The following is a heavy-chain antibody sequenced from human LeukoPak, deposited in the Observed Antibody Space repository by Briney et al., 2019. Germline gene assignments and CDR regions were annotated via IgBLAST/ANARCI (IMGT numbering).Heavy chain of an antibody. D-gene: IGHD5-18*01. Sequence: GGFLRLSCAASGFTFSSYSMNWVRQAPGKGLEWVSYISSSSSTIYYADSVKGRFTISRDNAKNSLYLQMNSLRAEDTAVYYCARDSAVRYSYGKAFDYWGQGTLVTVSS. J-gene: IGHJ4*02. CDR2: ISSSSSTI. CDR3: ARDSAVRYSYGKAFDY. V-gene: IGHV3-48*04. CDR1: GFTFSSYS.